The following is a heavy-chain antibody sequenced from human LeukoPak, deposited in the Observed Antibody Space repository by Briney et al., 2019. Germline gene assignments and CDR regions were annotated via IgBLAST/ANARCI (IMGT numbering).Heavy chain of an antibody. Sequence: GGSLRLSCAASGFTVSSNYMSWVRQAQGKGLEWVSVIYSGGSTYYADSVKGRFTISRDNSKNTLYLQMNSLRAEHTAVYYCARDAGTGDYYYSGMDVWGQGTTVTVSS. CDR1: GFTVSSNY. V-gene: IGHV3-53*01. D-gene: IGHD3-10*01. J-gene: IGHJ6*02. CDR2: IYSGGST. CDR3: ARDAGTGDYYYSGMDV.